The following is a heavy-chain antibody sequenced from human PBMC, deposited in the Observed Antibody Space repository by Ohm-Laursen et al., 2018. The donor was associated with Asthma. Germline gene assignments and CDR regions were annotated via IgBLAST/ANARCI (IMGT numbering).Heavy chain of an antibody. CDR3: ARGSYANFPFDY. V-gene: IGHV1-69*13. CDR1: GGTFSSYA. CDR2: IIPIFGTA. Sequence: SVKVSCKASGGTFSSYAISWVRQAPGQGLEWMGGIIPIFGTANYAQKFQGRVTITADESTSTAYMELSSLRSEDTAVYYCARGSYANFPFDYWGQGTLVTVSS. D-gene: IGHD2/OR15-2a*01. J-gene: IGHJ4*02.